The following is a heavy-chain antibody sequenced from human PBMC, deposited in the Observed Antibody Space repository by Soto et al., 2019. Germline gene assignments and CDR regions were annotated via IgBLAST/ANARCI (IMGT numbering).Heavy chain of an antibody. V-gene: IGHV3-74*01. CDR1: GFAFSSHW. D-gene: IGHD4-17*01. Sequence: GGSLRLSCAASGFAFSSHWMHWVRQAPGTGLVWVSRINNDGTNTVYADSVRGRFTVSRDNAKNTLYLQMNSLRADDTATYYCAKDWTSTVPDAFDIRGQGTMVTVSS. CDR3: AKDWTSTVPDAFDI. CDR2: INNDGTNT. J-gene: IGHJ3*02.